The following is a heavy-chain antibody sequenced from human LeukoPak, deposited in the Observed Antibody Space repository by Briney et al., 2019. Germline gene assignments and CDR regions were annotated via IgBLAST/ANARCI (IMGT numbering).Heavy chain of an antibody. CDR3: ARERASSGYHQAFDI. CDR2: IIPILGIA. Sequence: ASVKVSCKASGGTFISYTISWARQAPGQGLEWMGRIIPILGIANYAQRFQGRVTITADKSTSTAYMELSSLRSEDTAVYYCARERASSGYHQAFDIWGQGTMVTVSS. CDR1: GGTFISYT. J-gene: IGHJ3*02. V-gene: IGHV1-69*04. D-gene: IGHD3-22*01.